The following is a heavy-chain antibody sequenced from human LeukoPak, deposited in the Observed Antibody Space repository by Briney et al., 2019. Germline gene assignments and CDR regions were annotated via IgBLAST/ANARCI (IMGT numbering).Heavy chain of an antibody. D-gene: IGHD6-19*01. J-gene: IGHJ4*02. Sequence: GGSLRLSCAASGFTFSSYGMHWVRQAPGKGREWVAVIWYDGSNKYYADSVKGRFTISRDNSKNPLYLQMNSLRAEDTAVYYCASSGGGIAVAGTSPNFDYWGQGTLVTVSS. CDR3: ASSGGGIAVAGTSPNFDY. CDR2: IWYDGSNK. V-gene: IGHV3-33*01. CDR1: GFTFSSYG.